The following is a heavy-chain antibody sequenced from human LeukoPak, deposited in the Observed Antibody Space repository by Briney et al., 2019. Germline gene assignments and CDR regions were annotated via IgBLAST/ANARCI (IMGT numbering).Heavy chain of an antibody. D-gene: IGHD6-13*01. V-gene: IGHV4-34*01. J-gene: IGHJ4*02. Sequence: SETLSLTCAVYGGSFSGFFWNWIRQPPGKGLQWIGEINHGGSTHYNPSLKSRVTISVDTSKNQFSLNLSSVAAADTAVYYCARGSKAAPGTFDYWGQGTLVTVSS. CDR2: INHGGST. CDR3: ARGSKAAPGTFDY. CDR1: GGSFSGFF.